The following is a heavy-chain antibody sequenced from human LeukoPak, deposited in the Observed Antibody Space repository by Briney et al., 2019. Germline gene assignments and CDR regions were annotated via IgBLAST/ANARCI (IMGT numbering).Heavy chain of an antibody. Sequence: ALRLSCAASGFTFSSYAMHWVRQAPGKGLEWVAVISYDGSNKYYADSVKGRFTISRDNSKNTLYLQMNSLRAEDTAVYYCARARCSSTSCYWXXXDYWGQGALVTVSS. V-gene: IGHV3-30-3*01. CDR3: ARARCSSTSCYWXXXDY. CDR1: GFTFSSYA. CDR2: ISYDGSNK. J-gene: IGHJ4*02. D-gene: IGHD2-2*01.